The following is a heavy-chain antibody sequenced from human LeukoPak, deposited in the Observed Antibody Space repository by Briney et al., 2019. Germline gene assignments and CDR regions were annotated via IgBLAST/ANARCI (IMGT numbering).Heavy chain of an antibody. CDR1: GFTFGDYA. CDR2: IRSKAYGGTT. D-gene: IGHD3-22*01. J-gene: IGHJ4*02. CDR3: SRGCKVFYCDKSGYPDY. V-gene: IGHV3-49*04. Sequence: PGGSLRLSCTASGFTFGDYAMSWVRQAPGKGLEWVGFIRSKAYGGTTEYAASVKGRFTISRDDSKSIAYLQINSLKTEDTAVFYRSRGCKVFYCDKSGYPDYWGQGTLVTVSS.